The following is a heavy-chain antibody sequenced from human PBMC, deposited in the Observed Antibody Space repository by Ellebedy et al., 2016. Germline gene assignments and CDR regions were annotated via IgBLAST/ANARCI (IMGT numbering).Heavy chain of an antibody. Sequence: SLKISXEASGFTFDDFSMHWVRQSPTKGLEWVASITWNGGSLTYAASVKGRFTVSRDNGKNFLFLQMNSLKAEGTALYYCAKAREGLAHDALDVWGQGTMVTVSS. D-gene: IGHD3-3*02. J-gene: IGHJ3*01. CDR2: ITWNGGSL. V-gene: IGHV3-9*01. CDR3: AKAREGLAHDALDV. CDR1: GFTFDDFS.